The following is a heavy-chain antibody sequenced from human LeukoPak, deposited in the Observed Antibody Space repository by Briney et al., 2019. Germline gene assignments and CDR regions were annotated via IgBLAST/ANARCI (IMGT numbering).Heavy chain of an antibody. J-gene: IGHJ4*02. V-gene: IGHV3-21*04. D-gene: IGHD3-10*01. Sequence: GGSLRLSCAASGFTFSSYSMNWVRQAPGKGLEWVSSISSSSSYIYYADSVKGRFTISRDNAKNSLYLQMNSLRADDTAVYYCARVNGLRYGSGSYYLFDYWGQGTLVTVSS. CDR1: GFTFSSYS. CDR3: ARVNGLRYGSGSYYLFDY. CDR2: ISSSSSYI.